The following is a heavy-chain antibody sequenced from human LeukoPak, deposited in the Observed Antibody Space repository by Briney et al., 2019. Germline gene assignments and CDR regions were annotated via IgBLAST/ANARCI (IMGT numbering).Heavy chain of an antibody. D-gene: IGHD2-2*02. CDR3: ALVGPDCSSTSCYTPY. Sequence: PGGSLRLSCAASGFTFSSYAMSWVRQAPGKGLEWVSAISGSGGSTYYADSVKGRFTISRDNSKNTLYLQMNSLRAEDTAVYYCALVGPDCSSTSCYTPYWGQGTLVTVSS. CDR1: GFTFSSYA. V-gene: IGHV3-23*01. J-gene: IGHJ4*02. CDR2: ISGSGGST.